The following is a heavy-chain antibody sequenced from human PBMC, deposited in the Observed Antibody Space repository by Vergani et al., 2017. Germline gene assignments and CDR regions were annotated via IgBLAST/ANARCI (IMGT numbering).Heavy chain of an antibody. CDR3: ARYSGSYRSFRY. CDR2: VYTSGMT. Sequence: QVQLQESGPRLVRPSQTLSLTCTVSGGSINTGAYYWSWIRQPAGKGLEWIGRVYTSGMTNYNPSLKSRVTILVDRSKSQLSLKLTSVTAGDTAVYFCARYSGSYRSFRYWGQGTLVTVSS. CDR1: GGSINTGAYY. D-gene: IGHD1-26*01. V-gene: IGHV4-61*02. J-gene: IGHJ4*02.